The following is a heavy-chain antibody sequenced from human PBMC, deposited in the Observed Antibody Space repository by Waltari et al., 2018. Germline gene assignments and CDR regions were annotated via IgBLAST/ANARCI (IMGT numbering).Heavy chain of an antibody. J-gene: IGHJ4*02. Sequence: QLQLQESGPGLVKPSETLSLTCTVSGGSISSSSYYWGWSRQPPGKGLEWIGSIYYSGSTYYNPSLKSRVTISVDTSKNQFSLKLSSVTAADTAVYYCARDFGGIVATMYDWGQGTLVTVSS. V-gene: IGHV4-39*07. CDR1: GGSISSSSYY. D-gene: IGHD5-12*01. CDR3: ARDFGGIVATMYD. CDR2: IYYSGST.